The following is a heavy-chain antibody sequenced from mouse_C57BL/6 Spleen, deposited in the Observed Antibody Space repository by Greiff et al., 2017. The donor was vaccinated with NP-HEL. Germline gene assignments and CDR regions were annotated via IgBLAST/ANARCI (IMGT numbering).Heavy chain of an antibody. Sequence: EVKLMESGGGLVQPGGSLKLSCAASGFTFSDYGMAWVRQAPRKGPEWVAFISNLADSIYYADTVTGRFTISRENAKNTLYLEMSSLRSEDTAMYYCARPSYDGYSWFAYWGQGTLVTVSA. CDR3: ARPSYDGYSWFAY. V-gene: IGHV5-15*01. J-gene: IGHJ3*01. CDR2: ISNLADSI. CDR1: GFTFSDYG. D-gene: IGHD2-3*01.